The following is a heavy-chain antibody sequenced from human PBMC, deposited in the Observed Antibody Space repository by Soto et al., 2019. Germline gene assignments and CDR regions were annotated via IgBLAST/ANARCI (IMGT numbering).Heavy chain of an antibody. CDR1: GFTFSSYG. D-gene: IGHD1-1*01. Sequence: QVQLVESGGGVVQPGTSLRLSCAASGFTFSSYGMHWVRQAPGKGLEWVAVISYNGGKKYYGDSVKGRFTISRDNSEKMIYLKIKGVRVGDRVFYYWAKDLVGNNTGMDVGGQGPTVPFS. CDR3: AKDLVGNNTGMDV. V-gene: IGHV3-30*18. J-gene: IGHJ6*02. CDR2: ISYNGGKK.